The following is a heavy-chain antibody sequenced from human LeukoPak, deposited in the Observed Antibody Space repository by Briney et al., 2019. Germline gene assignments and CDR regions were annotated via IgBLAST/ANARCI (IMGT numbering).Heavy chain of an antibody. CDR3: ARSSRESSSRLAYYFDY. CDR2: IIPIFGTA. J-gene: IGHJ4*02. V-gene: IGHV1-69*05. Sequence: GASVKVSCKASGGTFSIYAISWVRQAPGQGLEWMGGIIPIFGTANYAQKFQGRVTITTDESTSTAYMELSSLRSEDTAVYYCARSSRESSSRLAYYFDYWGQGTLVTVSS. CDR1: GGTFSIYA. D-gene: IGHD6-13*01.